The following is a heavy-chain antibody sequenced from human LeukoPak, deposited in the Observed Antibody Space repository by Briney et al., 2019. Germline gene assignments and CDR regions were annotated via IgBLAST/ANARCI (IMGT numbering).Heavy chain of an antibody. CDR1: GFTFNLYE. D-gene: IGHD3-3*01. V-gene: IGHV3-48*03. CDR2: ISRSGTII. J-gene: IGHJ4*02. Sequence: GGSLRLSCAASGFTFNLYEMNWVRQAPGKGLEWVSYISRSGTIISYADSVKGRFTISRDNAKNSLYLQMNSLRAEDTAVYYCARERDDYYFDYWGQGTLVTVSS. CDR3: ARERDDYYFDY.